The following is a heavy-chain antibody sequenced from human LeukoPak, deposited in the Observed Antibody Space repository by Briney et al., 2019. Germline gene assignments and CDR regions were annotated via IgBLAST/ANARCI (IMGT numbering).Heavy chain of an antibody. V-gene: IGHV4-59*01. CDR1: GGSISSYY. J-gene: IGHJ4*02. CDR2: IYYSGST. CDR3: ASGARGTVDY. D-gene: IGHD3-10*01. Sequence: SETLSLTCTVSGGSISSYYWSWIRQPPGKGLEWIGYIYYSGSTNYNPSLKSRVTISVDTSKNQFSLKLSSVTAADTAVYYCASGARGTVDYWGQGTLVTVSS.